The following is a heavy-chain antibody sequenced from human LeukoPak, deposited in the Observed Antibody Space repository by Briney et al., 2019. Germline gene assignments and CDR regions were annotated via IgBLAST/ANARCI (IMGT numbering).Heavy chain of an antibody. Sequence: PGGSLRLSCAASGFTFSSYAMHWVRQAPGKGLEWVAVISYDGSNKYYADSVKGRFTISRDNSKNTLYLQMNSLRAEDTAVYYCADSSGWLTDLDYWGQGPLVTVSS. D-gene: IGHD6-19*01. CDR2: ISYDGSNK. J-gene: IGHJ4*02. CDR1: GFTFSSYA. CDR3: ADSSGWLTDLDY. V-gene: IGHV3-30-3*01.